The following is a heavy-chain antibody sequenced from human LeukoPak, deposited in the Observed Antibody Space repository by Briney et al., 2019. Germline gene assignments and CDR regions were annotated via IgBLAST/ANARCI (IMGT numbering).Heavy chain of an antibody. CDR3: ASGGSYSFSGVDYFDY. V-gene: IGHV1-2*06. CDR2: INPSSGGT. Sequence: ASVKVSCKASGYTFTVYYMHWVRQAPGQGLEWMGRINPSSGGTNYAQKFQGRVTMTRDTSISTAYMELSRLRSDDTAVYYCASGGSYSFSGVDYFDYWGQGTLVTVSS. D-gene: IGHD1-26*01. CDR1: GYTFTVYY. J-gene: IGHJ4*02.